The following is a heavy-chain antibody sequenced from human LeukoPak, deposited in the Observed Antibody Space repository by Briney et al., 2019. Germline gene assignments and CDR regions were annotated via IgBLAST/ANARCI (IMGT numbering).Heavy chain of an antibody. V-gene: IGHV3-9*01. CDR2: ITWNSASI. J-gene: IGHJ4*02. D-gene: IGHD3-10*01. Sequence: GGSLRLSCAASGFTFDDYAMHWVRQVPGKGLEWVSSITWNSASIGYADSVKGRFTISRDKAKNSLYLQMNSLRTEDSALYYCAKAHTPGSGSYMYYFDCWGQGTLVTVSS. CDR3: AKAHTPGSGSYMYYFDC. CDR1: GFTFDDYA.